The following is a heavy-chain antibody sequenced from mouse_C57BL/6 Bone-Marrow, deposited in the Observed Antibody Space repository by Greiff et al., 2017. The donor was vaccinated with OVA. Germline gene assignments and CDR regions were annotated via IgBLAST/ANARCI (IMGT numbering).Heavy chain of an antibody. CDR3: AFTTGVATEWYFEG. D-gene: IGHD1-1*01. CDR2: IWGGGST. CDR1: GFSLTSYG. V-gene: IGHV2-9*01. Sequence: VKLQESGPGLVAPSQSLSITCTVSGFSLTSYGVDWVRQPPGKGLEWLGVIWGGGSTNYNSALMSRLSISKDNSTSQVFLKMNSLQTDDTAMYYCAFTTGVATEWYFEGGGTGTTVTVSA. J-gene: IGHJ1*03.